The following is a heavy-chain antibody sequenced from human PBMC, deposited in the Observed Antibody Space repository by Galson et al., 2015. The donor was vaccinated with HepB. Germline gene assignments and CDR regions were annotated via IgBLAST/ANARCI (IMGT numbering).Heavy chain of an antibody. CDR3: ATGHSGSPCWFDP. Sequence: SLRLSCAASGFTFSSYAMSWVRQAPGEGLEWVSVISSGGGSTYYADSVKGRFTISRDNSKNTLYLQMNSLRAEDTAVYYCATGHSGSPCWFDPWGQGTLVTVSS. CDR2: ISSGGGST. V-gene: IGHV3-23*01. D-gene: IGHD1-26*01. J-gene: IGHJ5*02. CDR1: GFTFSSYA.